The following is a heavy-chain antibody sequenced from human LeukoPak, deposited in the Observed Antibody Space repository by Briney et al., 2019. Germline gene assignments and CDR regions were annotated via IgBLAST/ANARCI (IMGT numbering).Heavy chain of an antibody. Sequence: PSETLSLTCTVSGGSISSYYWSWIRQPPGKGLEWIGYIYYSGSTNYNPSLKSRVTISVDTSKNQFSLKLSSVTAADTAVYYCATLSSSSFQYWGQGTLVTVSS. J-gene: IGHJ4*02. V-gene: IGHV4-59*01. CDR3: ATLSSSSFQY. CDR1: GGSISSYY. CDR2: IYYSGST. D-gene: IGHD6-13*01.